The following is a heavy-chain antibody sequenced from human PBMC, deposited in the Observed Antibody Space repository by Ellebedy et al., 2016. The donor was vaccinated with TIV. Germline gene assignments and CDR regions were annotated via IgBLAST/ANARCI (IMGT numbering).Heavy chain of an antibody. CDR3: TLHWGYTS. V-gene: IGHV3-15*01. J-gene: IGHJ3*01. D-gene: IGHD2-2*02. Sequence: GESLKISXVASGLTLRDAYMYWVRQAPGKGLEWIGRITPKNEGGTADYAAAVRGRFTVSRDESLNMIYLQMNTLKTDDTGTYYCTLHWGYTSWGQGTVVIVSS. CDR2: ITPKNEGGTA. CDR1: GLTLRDAY.